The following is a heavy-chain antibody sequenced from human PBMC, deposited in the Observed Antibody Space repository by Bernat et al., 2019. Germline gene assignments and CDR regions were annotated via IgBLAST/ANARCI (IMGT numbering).Heavy chain of an antibody. V-gene: IGHV4-34*01. CDR3: ARPNYYDSSGHYLHY. CDR1: GGSFSGHY. CDR2: IDHTGST. J-gene: IGHJ4*02. D-gene: IGHD3-22*01. Sequence: QVQLQQWGAGLLKPSETLSLTCAVYGGSFSGHYWSWIRQPPGKGPEWIGEIDHTGSTNYNPSLKSRVTISVDPSKNQFSLKLSSVTAADAAVYYCARPNYYDSSGHYLHYWGPGTLVTVSS.